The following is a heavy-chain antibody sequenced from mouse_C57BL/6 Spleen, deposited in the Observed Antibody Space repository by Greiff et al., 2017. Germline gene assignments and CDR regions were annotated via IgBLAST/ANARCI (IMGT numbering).Heavy chain of an antibody. D-gene: IGHD2-4*01. V-gene: IGHV1-62-2*01. J-gene: IGHJ2*01. CDR2: FYPGSGSI. CDR3: ARHWIYYDYGGFDY. CDR1: GYTFTEYT. Sequence: VQLKESGAELVKPGASVKLSCKASGYTFTEYTIHWVKQRSGQGLEWIGWFYPGSGSIKYNEKFKDKATLTADKSSSTVYMELSRLTSEDSAVYVWARHWIYYDYGGFDYGGQGTTLTVSA.